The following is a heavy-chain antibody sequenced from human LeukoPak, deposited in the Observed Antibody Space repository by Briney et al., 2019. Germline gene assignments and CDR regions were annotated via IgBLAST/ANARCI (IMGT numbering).Heavy chain of an antibody. CDR2: IYTSGST. V-gene: IGHV4-4*07. Sequence: SETLSLTCTVSGGSISSYYWSWIRQPAGKGLEWIGRIYTSGSTNYNPSLKSRVTISVDTSKNQFSLKLCSVTAADTAVYYCARGGAGWFGVGYNWFDPWGQGTLVTVSS. CDR3: ARGGAGWFGVGYNWFDP. CDR1: GGSISSYY. J-gene: IGHJ5*02. D-gene: IGHD3-10*01.